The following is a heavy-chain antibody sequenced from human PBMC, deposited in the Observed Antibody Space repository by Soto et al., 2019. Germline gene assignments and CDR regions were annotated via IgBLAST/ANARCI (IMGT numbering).Heavy chain of an antibody. V-gene: IGHV3-30-3*01. J-gene: IGHJ6*02. D-gene: IGHD2-8*01. Sequence: QVQLMESGGGVVQPGRSLRLSCAASGFTFSSYAMHWVRQAPGKGLEWVAVISYDGSNKYYADSVKGRFTISRDNSKNTLYLQMNSLRAEDTAVYYCARGDIVLMVYAIEAAYYGMDVWGQGTTVTVSS. CDR2: ISYDGSNK. CDR1: GFTFSSYA. CDR3: ARGDIVLMVYAIEAAYYGMDV.